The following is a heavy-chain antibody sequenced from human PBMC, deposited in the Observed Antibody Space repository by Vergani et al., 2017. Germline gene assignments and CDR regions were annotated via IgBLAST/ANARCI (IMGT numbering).Heavy chain of an antibody. CDR2: ISSSSSTI. Sequence: VQLVESGGGVVQPGRSLRLSCAASGFTFSSYGMHWVRQAPGKGLEWVSYISSSSSTIYYADSVKGRFTISRDNAKNSLYLQMNSLRAEDAAVYYCARGRLAANMAFWVYWGQGTLVTVSS. CDR3: ARGRLAANMAFWVY. CDR1: GFTFSSYG. V-gene: IGHV3-48*01. D-gene: IGHD3-16*01. J-gene: IGHJ4*02.